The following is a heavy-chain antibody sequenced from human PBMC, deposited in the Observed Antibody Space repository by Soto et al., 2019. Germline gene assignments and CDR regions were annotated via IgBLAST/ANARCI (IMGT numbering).Heavy chain of an antibody. CDR3: AKEKIASTVADFFDY. D-gene: IGHD6-19*01. Sequence: GGPLRLSCEASGFTFNNYAMTWVSQTPGKGLQWVSTISGSGSSTFYADSVRGRFTISRDNSKNTLYLQMNSLRAEDTALYYCAKEKIASTVADFFDYWGQGTLVTVSS. J-gene: IGHJ4*02. V-gene: IGHV3-23*01. CDR1: GFTFNNYA. CDR2: ISGSGSST.